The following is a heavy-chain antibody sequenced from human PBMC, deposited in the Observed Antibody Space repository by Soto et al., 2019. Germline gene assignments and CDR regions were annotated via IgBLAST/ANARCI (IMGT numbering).Heavy chain of an antibody. CDR3: AKMAYFGDPPGGDS. CDR1: GFTFSNSA. CDR2: ISGSGVST. D-gene: IGHD3-10*01. Sequence: DVQLLESGGGLVQPGGSLRLSCVVSGFTFSNSAMAWVRQAPGEGLEWVSGISGSGVSTFYADSVKGRFTISRDNSKNTLHLQMNSLGAEDTAVYHCAKMAYFGDPPGGDSWGQGTLVTVTS. J-gene: IGHJ4*02. V-gene: IGHV3-23*01.